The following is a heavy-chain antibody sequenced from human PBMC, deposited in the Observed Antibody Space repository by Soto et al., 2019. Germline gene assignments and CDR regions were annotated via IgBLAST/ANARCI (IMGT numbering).Heavy chain of an antibody. CDR2: ISDDGSKE. V-gene: IGHV3-30-3*01. CDR3: AREVYYDSWSGFNTHPDYFDY. D-gene: IGHD3-3*01. Sequence: QVQLVESGGGVVQPGRSLRLSCAASEFSFNIYTMHWVRQAPGKGLEWVAVISDDGSKEYYADSVKGRFTISRDNSKNTLYLQMNSRRAEDTAVYYCAREVYYDSWSGFNTHPDYFDYWGQGTLVTVSS. J-gene: IGHJ4*02. CDR1: EFSFNIYT.